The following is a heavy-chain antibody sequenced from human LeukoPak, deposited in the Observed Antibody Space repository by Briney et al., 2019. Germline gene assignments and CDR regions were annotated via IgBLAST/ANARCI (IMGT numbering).Heavy chain of an antibody. CDR2: MNPNSGNT. CDR3: ARHHESRYCSSTSCPTGWFGP. Sequence: ASVKVSCKASGYTFTSYDINWVRQATGQGLEWMGWMNPNSGNTGYAQKFQGRVTMTRNTSISTAYMELSSLRSEDTAVYYCARHHESRYCSSTSCPTGWFGPWGQGTLVTVSS. J-gene: IGHJ5*02. CDR1: GYTFTSYD. D-gene: IGHD2-2*01. V-gene: IGHV1-8*01.